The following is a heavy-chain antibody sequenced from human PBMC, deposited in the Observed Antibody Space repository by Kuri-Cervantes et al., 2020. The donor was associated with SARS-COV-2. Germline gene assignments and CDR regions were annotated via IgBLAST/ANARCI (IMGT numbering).Heavy chain of an antibody. V-gene: IGHV3-48*04. J-gene: IGHJ4*02. CDR1: GFTFSSYS. CDR2: ISWNSGSI. CDR3: ARLGSSSWYFDY. D-gene: IGHD6-13*01. Sequence: GGSLRLSCAASGFTFSSYSMNWVRQAPGKGLEWVSGISWNSGSIGYADSVKGRFTISRDNAKNSLYLQMNSLRAEDTAVYYCARLGSSSWYFDYWGQGTLVTVSS.